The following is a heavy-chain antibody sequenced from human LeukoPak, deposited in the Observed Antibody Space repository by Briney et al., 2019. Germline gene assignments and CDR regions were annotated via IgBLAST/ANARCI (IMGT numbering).Heavy chain of an antibody. D-gene: IGHD6-19*01. V-gene: IGHV4-34*01. CDR1: GGSFSGYY. CDR2: INHSGST. CDR3: ARGPGIAVAGYFDY. Sequence: SETLFLTCAVYGGSFSGYYWSWIRQPPGKGLEWIGEINHSGSTNCNPSLKSRVTISVDTSKNQFSLKLSSVTAADTAVYYCARGPGIAVAGYFDYWGQGTLVTVSS. J-gene: IGHJ4*02.